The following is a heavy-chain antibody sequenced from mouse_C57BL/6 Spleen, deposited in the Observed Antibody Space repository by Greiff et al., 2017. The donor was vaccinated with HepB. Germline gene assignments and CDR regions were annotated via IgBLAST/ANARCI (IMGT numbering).Heavy chain of an antibody. CDR2: IYPGDGDT. J-gene: IGHJ2*01. CDR3: ARRGTGSVDY. D-gene: IGHD4-1*01. Sequence: QVQLQQSGPELVKPGASVKISCKASGYAFSSSWMNWVKQRPGKGLEWIGRIYPGDGDTNYNGKFKGKATLTADKSSSTAYMQLSSLTSEDSAVYFCARRGTGSVDYWGQGTTLTVSS. CDR1: GYAFSSSW. V-gene: IGHV1-82*01.